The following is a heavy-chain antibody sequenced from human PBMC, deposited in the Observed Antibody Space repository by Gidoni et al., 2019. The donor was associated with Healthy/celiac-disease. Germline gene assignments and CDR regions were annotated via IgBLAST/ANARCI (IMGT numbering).Heavy chain of an antibody. J-gene: IGHJ6*02. CDR2: ISSSSSTI. V-gene: IGHV3-48*02. D-gene: IGHD3-22*01. CDR3: ARDPLSGYYYGYYYGMDV. Sequence: EVQLVESGGGLVQPGGSLRLSCAASGFTFSSYSMNWVRQAPGKGLEWVSYISSSSSTIYYADSVKGRFTISRDNAKNSLYLQMNSLRDEDTAVYYCARDPLSGYYYGYYYGMDVWGQGTTVTVSS. CDR1: GFTFSSYS.